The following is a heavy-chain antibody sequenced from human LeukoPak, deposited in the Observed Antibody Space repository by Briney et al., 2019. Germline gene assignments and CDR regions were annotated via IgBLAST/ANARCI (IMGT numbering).Heavy chain of an antibody. CDR2: IYSGSST. CDR1: EFSVGSNY. D-gene: IGHD1-26*01. J-gene: IGHJ4*02. Sequence: PGGSLRLSCAASEFSVGSNYMTWVRQAPGKGLEWVSLIYSGSSTYYADSVKGRFTISRDNSKNTLYLQMNSLRAEDTAVYYCVRDKLVGPSRLDHWGQGTLVTVSS. V-gene: IGHV3-66*01. CDR3: VRDKLVGPSRLDH.